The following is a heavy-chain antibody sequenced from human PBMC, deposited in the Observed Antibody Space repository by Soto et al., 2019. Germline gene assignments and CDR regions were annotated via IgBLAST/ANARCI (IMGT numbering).Heavy chain of an antibody. Sequence: EVQLVESGGGLVQPGGSLGLSCAASGFTFSSYWMHWVRQAPGKGLVWVSRINSDGSSTSYADSVKGRFTISRDNAKNTLYLQMNSLRAEDTAVYYCARGGYCSGGSCYYYGMDVWGQGTTVTVSS. CDR1: GFTFSSYW. V-gene: IGHV3-74*01. J-gene: IGHJ6*02. CDR2: INSDGSST. D-gene: IGHD2-15*01. CDR3: ARGGYCSGGSCYYYGMDV.